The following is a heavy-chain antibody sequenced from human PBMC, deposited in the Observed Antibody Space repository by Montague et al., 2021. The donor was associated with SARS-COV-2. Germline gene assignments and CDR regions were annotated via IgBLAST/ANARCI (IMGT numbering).Heavy chain of an antibody. V-gene: IGHV4-34*01. J-gene: IGHJ6*02. D-gene: IGHD3-10*01. CDR2: INHSGST. CDR1: GGSFSGYY. Sequence: SETLSLTCAVYGGSFSGYYWSWIRQPPGKGLEWIGEINHSGSTNYNPSLKSRVTISVDTSKNQFSLTLSSVTAADTAVYYCARVRYYGSGTWLGIDVWGQGTTVTVSS. CDR3: ARVRYYGSGTWLGIDV.